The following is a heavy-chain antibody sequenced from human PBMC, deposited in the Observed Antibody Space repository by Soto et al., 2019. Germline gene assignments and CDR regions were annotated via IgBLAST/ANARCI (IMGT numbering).Heavy chain of an antibody. J-gene: IGHJ4*02. Sequence: EVRLVESGGDLVQPGGSRRLSCAASGFTVSSNYMSWVRQAPGKGLEWVSIIYSDGSTYYPDSVKGRFTISRDNSKNTLYLQMNSLSADDTAVYYCARWAGWQPFDYWGQGTLDTVSS. CDR3: ARWAGWQPFDY. CDR2: IYSDGST. D-gene: IGHD2-15*01. CDR1: GFTVSSNY. V-gene: IGHV3-66*01.